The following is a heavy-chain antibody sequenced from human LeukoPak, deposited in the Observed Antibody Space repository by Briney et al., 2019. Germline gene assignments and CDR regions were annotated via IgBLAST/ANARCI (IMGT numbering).Heavy chain of an antibody. CDR1: GFTFSSYA. D-gene: IGHD1-26*01. J-gene: IGHJ3*02. CDR3: ARARVGATGGAFDI. Sequence: PGGSLRLSCAASGFTFSSYAMHWVRQAPGKGLEWVAVISYDGSNKYYADSVKGRFTISRDNSKNTLYLQMNSLRAEDTAVYYCARARVGATGGAFDIWGQGTMVTVSS. V-gene: IGHV3-30*14. CDR2: ISYDGSNK.